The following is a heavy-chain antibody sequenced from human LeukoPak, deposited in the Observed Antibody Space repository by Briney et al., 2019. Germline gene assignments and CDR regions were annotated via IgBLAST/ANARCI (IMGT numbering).Heavy chain of an antibody. Sequence: ASETLSLTCAVYGGSFSGYYWSWIRQPPGKGLEWIGEIKHSGSTNYNPSLKSRVTISVDTSKNQFSLKLSSVTAADTAVYYCARGRWAYSSSWYFDYWGQGTLVTVSS. CDR3: ARGRWAYSSSWYFDY. D-gene: IGHD6-13*01. CDR1: GGSFSGYY. J-gene: IGHJ4*02. V-gene: IGHV4-34*01. CDR2: IKHSGST.